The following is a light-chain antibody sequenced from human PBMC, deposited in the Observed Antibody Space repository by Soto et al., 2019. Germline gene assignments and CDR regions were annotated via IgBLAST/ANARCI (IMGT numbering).Light chain of an antibody. Sequence: IQMTQSPSTLSASVGDRVTITCRASQTISNWLAWYQQKPGKAPNLLIYEVSTLHSGVPSRFSGSGSGTEFTLTISSLRPDDFATYYCQHYSGDRATFGQGTKVDI. CDR3: QHYSGDRAT. CDR2: EVS. CDR1: QTISNW. V-gene: IGKV1-5*03. J-gene: IGKJ1*01.